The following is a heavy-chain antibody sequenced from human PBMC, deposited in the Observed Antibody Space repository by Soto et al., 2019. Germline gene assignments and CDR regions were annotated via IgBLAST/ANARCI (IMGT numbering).Heavy chain of an antibody. Sequence: SETLSLTCTVSGVSFTTYFWSWIRQSPGKGLEWIGYIPYSGSTNYNPSIKSRDTISLDTSKIQISLDMSPVTTADKAENKYARHSPCGINSLSPFDIGGQGTLVTVSS. CDR2: IPYSGST. V-gene: IGHV4-59*08. J-gene: IGHJ3*02. D-gene: IGHD3-10*01. CDR1: GVSFTTYF. CDR3: ARHSPCGINSLSPFDI.